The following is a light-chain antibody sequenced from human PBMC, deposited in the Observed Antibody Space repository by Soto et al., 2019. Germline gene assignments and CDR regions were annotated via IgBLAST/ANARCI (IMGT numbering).Light chain of an antibody. CDR1: SSDVGGYNY. Sequence: QSVLTQPASVSGSPGQSITISCTGTSSDVGGYNYVSWYQQHPGKAPQLMIYDVTYRPSGVSNRFSGSKSGNTASLTISGLLAEDEADYYCSSYTSSSTLVFGGGTKLTVL. J-gene: IGLJ2*01. CDR2: DVT. CDR3: SSYTSSSTLV. V-gene: IGLV2-14*01.